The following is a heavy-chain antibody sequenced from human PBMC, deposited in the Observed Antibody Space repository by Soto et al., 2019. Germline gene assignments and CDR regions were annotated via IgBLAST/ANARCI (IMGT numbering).Heavy chain of an antibody. V-gene: IGHV4-34*01. J-gene: IGHJ6*02. CDR2: INHSGST. Sequence: SETLSLTCAVYGGSVSGYYWSWIRQPPRKGLEWIGEINHSGSTNYNPSLKSRVTISVDTSKNQFSLKLSSVTAADTAVYYCVRGRYYGSGSYYPRRSGNYYYGMDVWGQGTTVTVSS. CDR1: GGSVSGYY. D-gene: IGHD3-10*01. CDR3: VRGRYYGSGSYYPRRSGNYYYGMDV.